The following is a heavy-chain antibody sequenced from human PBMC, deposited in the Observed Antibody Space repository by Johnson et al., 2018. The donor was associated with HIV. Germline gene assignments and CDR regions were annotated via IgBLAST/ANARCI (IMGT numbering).Heavy chain of an antibody. CDR3: ARALEGGATTANEAFDI. D-gene: IGHD1-26*01. J-gene: IGHJ3*02. CDR2: ISYDGSNK. Sequence: QVQLVESGGGVVQPGRSLRLSCAASGFSFSSYGMHWVRQAPGKGLEWVAVISYDGSNKYYADSVKGRFTISRDNSKNTLYLQMNSLRAEDTAVYYCARALEGGATTANEAFDIWGQGTMVTVSS. V-gene: IGHV3-30*03. CDR1: GFSFSSYG.